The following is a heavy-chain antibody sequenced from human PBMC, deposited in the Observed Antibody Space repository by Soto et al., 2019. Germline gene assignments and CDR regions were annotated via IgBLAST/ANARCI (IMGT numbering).Heavy chain of an antibody. CDR2: IKEDGSEQ. V-gene: IGHV3-7*01. CDR3: ARDPTASYGDSLLFDY. Sequence: EVQLVESGGGLVQPGGSLRLSCAASGFNFRRYWMSWVRQAPGKGLEWVGNIKEDGSEQYYVDSVKGRFTIFRDNAKNSLSLQMNSLRAEDTAIYYCARDPTASYGDSLLFDYWGQGTLVIVSS. D-gene: IGHD4-17*01. J-gene: IGHJ4*02. CDR1: GFNFRRYW.